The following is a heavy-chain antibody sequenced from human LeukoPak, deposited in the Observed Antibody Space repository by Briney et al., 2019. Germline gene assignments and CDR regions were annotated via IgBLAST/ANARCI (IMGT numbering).Heavy chain of an antibody. V-gene: IGHV3-74*01. J-gene: IGHJ4*02. CDR2: INSDGSST. Sequence: GGSLRLSCAASGFTFSSYWMHWVRQAPGKGLVWVSRINSDGSSTSYADSVKGRFTISRDNAKNTLYLQMNSLRVEDTAVYYCARGPPDGSGSYYPGAYWGQGTLVTVSS. D-gene: IGHD3-10*01. CDR1: GFTFSSYW. CDR3: ARGPPDGSGSYYPGAY.